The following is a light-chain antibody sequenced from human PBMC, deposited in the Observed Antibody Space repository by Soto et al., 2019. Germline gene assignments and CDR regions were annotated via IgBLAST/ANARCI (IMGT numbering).Light chain of an antibody. CDR2: AAS. Sequence: DIQMTQSPSTLSASVGDRVTITCRASQGISSYLAWYQQEQGKAPNXLIYAASTLQSGVPSRFSGNGSETELTITISSLQPEDFETYYCQQFNSYPQTFGQGTRLEIK. V-gene: IGKV1-9*01. CDR3: QQFNSYPQT. CDR1: QGISSY. J-gene: IGKJ5*01.